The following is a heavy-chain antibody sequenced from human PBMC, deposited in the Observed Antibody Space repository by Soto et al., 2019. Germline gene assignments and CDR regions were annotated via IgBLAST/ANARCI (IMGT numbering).Heavy chain of an antibody. J-gene: IGHJ3*02. CDR3: AKTYYCDSGAEFGI. Sequence: SVKVSCKASGGTFSSYAISWVRQAPGQGLEWMGGIIPIFGTANYAQKFQGRVTITADESTSTAYMELSSLRSEDTAVYYCAKTYYCDSGAEFGIWGQGTMVTVSS. CDR1: GGTFSSYA. CDR2: IIPIFGTA. D-gene: IGHD3-22*01. V-gene: IGHV1-69*13.